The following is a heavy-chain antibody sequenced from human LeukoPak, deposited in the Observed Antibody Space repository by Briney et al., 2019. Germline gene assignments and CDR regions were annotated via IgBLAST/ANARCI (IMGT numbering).Heavy chain of an antibody. D-gene: IGHD1-26*01. Sequence: SETLSLTCAVSGYSITSSSWWGWIRQPPGKGLEWIGYIYYSGSTNYNPSLKSRVTISVDTSKNQFSLKLSSVTAADTAVYYCARDQLLYDWGQGTLVTVSS. CDR3: ARDQLLYD. CDR1: GYSITSSSW. CDR2: IYYSGST. V-gene: IGHV4-28*03. J-gene: IGHJ4*02.